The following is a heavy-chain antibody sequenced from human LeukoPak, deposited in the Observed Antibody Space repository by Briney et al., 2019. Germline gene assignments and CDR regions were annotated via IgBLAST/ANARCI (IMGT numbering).Heavy chain of an antibody. Sequence: SETLSLTCAVYGGSFSGYYWSWIRQPPGKGLEWIGEINHSGSTNYNPSLKSRVTISVDTSKNQFSLKLSSVTAADTAVYHCARAPYGDYDSAFDIWGQGTMVTVSS. CDR2: INHSGST. CDR3: ARAPYGDYDSAFDI. J-gene: IGHJ3*02. CDR1: GGSFSGYY. D-gene: IGHD4-17*01. V-gene: IGHV4-34*01.